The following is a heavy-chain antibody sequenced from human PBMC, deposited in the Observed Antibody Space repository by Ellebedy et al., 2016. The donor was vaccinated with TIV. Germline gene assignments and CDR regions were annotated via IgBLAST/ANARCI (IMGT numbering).Heavy chain of an antibody. D-gene: IGHD3-10*01. J-gene: IGHJ4*02. Sequence: PGGSLRLSCTASGFIVSTNHMSWVRQAPGKGLEWVGGYTNYADSVKGRFTISTPNSRNTLYLQMTNLRTEDTAVYYCAKGSFPFGDKSERIYSFQYWGQGTLVTVSS. CDR2: GGYT. V-gene: IGHV3-53*04. CDR1: GFIVSTNH. CDR3: AKGSFPFGDKSERIYSFQY.